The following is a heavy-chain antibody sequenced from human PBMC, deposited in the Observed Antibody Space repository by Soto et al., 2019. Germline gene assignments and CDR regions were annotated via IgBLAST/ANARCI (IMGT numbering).Heavy chain of an antibody. D-gene: IGHD3-3*01. J-gene: IGHJ5*02. CDR2: IYYSGST. Sequence: SETLSLTCTVSGGSISSYYWSWIRQPPGKGLEWIGYIYYSGSTNYNPSLKSRVTISVDTSKNQFSLKLSSVTAADTAVYYCARDRGPGYDFWSGYPTRGGFDPRGQGTLVTVSS. CDR1: GGSISSYY. V-gene: IGHV4-59*01. CDR3: ARDRGPGYDFWSGYPTRGGFDP.